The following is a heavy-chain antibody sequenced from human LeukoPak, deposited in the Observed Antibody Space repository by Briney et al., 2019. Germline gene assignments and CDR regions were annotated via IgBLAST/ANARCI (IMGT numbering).Heavy chain of an antibody. V-gene: IGHV3-74*01. Sequence: GGSLRLSCAASGFTFSSYWMHWVRQAPGKGLVWVSGTYFDGSSTRYADSVKGRFTISRDNAKNTLYLRMNSLRAEDTAVYYCARETPVAGAYYFDYWGQGALVTVSS. CDR2: TYFDGSST. CDR3: ARETPVAGAYYFDY. J-gene: IGHJ4*02. CDR1: GFTFSSYW. D-gene: IGHD6-19*01.